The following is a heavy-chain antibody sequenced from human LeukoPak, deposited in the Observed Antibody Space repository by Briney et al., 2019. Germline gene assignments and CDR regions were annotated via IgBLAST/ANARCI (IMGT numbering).Heavy chain of an antibody. CDR3: ADRRDGYNYYFDY. J-gene: IGHJ4*02. CDR1: GGSFSGYY. D-gene: IGHD5-24*01. Sequence: SETLSLTCAVYGGSFSGYYWSWIRQPPGKGLEWIGEINHSGSTNYNPSLKSRVTISVDTSKNQFSLKLSSVTAADTAVYYCADRRDGYNYYFDYRGQGTLDTVSS. CDR2: INHSGST. V-gene: IGHV4-34*01.